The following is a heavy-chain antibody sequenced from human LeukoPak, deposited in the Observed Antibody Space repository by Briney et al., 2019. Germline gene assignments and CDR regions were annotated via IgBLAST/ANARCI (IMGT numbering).Heavy chain of an antibody. J-gene: IGHJ3*02. CDR1: GFASSRYA. CDR2: ISGSGGST. D-gene: IGHD1-26*01. CDR3: AKPPLWWELRDAFDI. Sequence: PGGSLRLSCAASGFASSRYAMSWVRQAPGKGLEWVSAISGSGGSTYYADSVGGRFTTSRDNPKNTLSLKMHSLTAETTSVYDCAKPPLWWELRDAFDIWGQGTMVTVSS. V-gene: IGHV3-23*01.